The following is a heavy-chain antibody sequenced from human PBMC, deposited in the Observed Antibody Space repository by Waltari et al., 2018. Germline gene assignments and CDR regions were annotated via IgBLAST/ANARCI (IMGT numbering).Heavy chain of an antibody. CDR1: GGSISSSSYY. CDR3: ARGEFFHFDY. CDR2: IYYSGST. Sequence: QLQLQESGPGLVKPSETLSLTCTVSGGSISSSSYYWGWIRQPPGKGLEWIGSIYYSGSTYYNPSRKSRVTISVDTSKNQFSLKPSSVTAADTAVYYCARGEFFHFDYWGQGTLVTVSS. V-gene: IGHV4-39*07. J-gene: IGHJ4*02.